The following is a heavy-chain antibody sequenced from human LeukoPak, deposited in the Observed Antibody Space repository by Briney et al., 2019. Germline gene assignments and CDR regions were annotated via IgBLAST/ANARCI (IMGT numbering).Heavy chain of an antibody. Sequence: GGTLRLSCAASGFTFSSYGMSWARQAPGKGLEWVSAISGSGGSTYYADSVKGRFTISRDNSKNTLYLQMNSLRAEDTAVYYCAELGITMIGGVWGKGTTVTISS. CDR1: GFTFSSYG. J-gene: IGHJ6*04. CDR3: AELGITMIGGV. CDR2: ISGSGGST. V-gene: IGHV3-23*01. D-gene: IGHD3-10*02.